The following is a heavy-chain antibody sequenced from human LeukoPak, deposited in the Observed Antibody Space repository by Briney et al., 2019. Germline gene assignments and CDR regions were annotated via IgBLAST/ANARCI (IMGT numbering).Heavy chain of an antibody. Sequence: ASVKVSCKASGYSFTGYYIHWVRQAPGQGLEWMGWINPNSGGTNYAQKFQGRVTMTRDTSISTAYMELRRLESDDTAVYYCARDDYGDCYTYWGQGTLVTVSS. V-gene: IGHV1-2*02. CDR3: ARDDYGDCYTY. J-gene: IGHJ4*02. D-gene: IGHD4-17*01. CDR2: INPNSGGT. CDR1: GYSFTGYY.